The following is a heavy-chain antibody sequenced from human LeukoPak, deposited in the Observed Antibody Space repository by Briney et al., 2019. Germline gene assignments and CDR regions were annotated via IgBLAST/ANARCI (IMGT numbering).Heavy chain of an antibody. V-gene: IGHV3-23*01. Sequence: GGSLRLSCAASGFTFSSYAMSWVRQAPGRGLEWVSAISGSGGSTYYADSVKGRFTISRDNSKNTLYLQMNSLRAEDTAVYYCAEDTITMIVVVIWDYWGQGTLVTVSS. CDR3: AEDTITMIVVVIWDY. CDR1: GFTFSSYA. J-gene: IGHJ4*02. CDR2: ISGSGGST. D-gene: IGHD3-22*01.